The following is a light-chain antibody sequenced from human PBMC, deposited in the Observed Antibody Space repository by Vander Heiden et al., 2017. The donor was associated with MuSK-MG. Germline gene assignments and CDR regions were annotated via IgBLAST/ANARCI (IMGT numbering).Light chain of an antibody. Sequence: SYELTQPPSVSVSPGQTASITCSGDQLGNKYASWYQQKAGQSPVLVIYQDDKRPSGIPERFSGSSSGNTATLTISGTQAMEEADYYGQAWDSNTHVVFGGGTKLTVL. V-gene: IGLV3-1*01. CDR3: QAWDSNTHVV. J-gene: IGLJ2*01. CDR2: QDD. CDR1: QLGNKY.